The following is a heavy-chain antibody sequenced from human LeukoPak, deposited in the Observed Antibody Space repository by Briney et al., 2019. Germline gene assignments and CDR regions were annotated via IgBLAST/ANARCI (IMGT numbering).Heavy chain of an antibody. CDR3: AKGKKVPSIFGVVIIEDYYYYMDV. CDR1: GFTFSSYA. D-gene: IGHD3-3*01. J-gene: IGHJ6*03. Sequence: GRSLRLSCAASGFTFSSYAMHWVRQAPGKGLEWVAFIRYDGSNKYYADSVKGRFTISRDDSKNTLYLQMNSLRAEDTAVYYCAKGKKVPSIFGVVIIEDYYYYMDVWGKGTTVTVSS. V-gene: IGHV3-30*04. CDR2: IRYDGSNK.